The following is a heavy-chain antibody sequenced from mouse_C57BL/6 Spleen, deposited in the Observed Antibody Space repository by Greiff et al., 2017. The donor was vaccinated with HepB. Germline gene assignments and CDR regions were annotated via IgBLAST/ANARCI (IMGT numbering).Heavy chain of an antibody. D-gene: IGHD1-1*01. CDR1: GFSLTSYG. V-gene: IGHV2-5*01. Sequence: VHLVESGPGLVQPSQSLSITCTVSGFSLTSYGVHWVRQSPGKGLEWLGVIWRGGSTDYNAAFMSRLSITKDNSKSQVFFKMNSLQADDTAIYYCAKNGYYGSSYVGWYFDVWGTGTTVTVSS. CDR3: AKNGYYGSSYVGWYFDV. CDR2: IWRGGST. J-gene: IGHJ1*03.